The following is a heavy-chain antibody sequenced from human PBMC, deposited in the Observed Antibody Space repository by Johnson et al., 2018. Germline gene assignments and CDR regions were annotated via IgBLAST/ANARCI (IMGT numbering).Heavy chain of an antibody. CDR2: IYYSGST. CDR1: GGSISSYY. CDR3: AREDGSSDAFDI. V-gene: IGHV4-59*01. J-gene: IGHJ1*01. D-gene: IGHD6-13*01. Sequence: QVQLQESGPGLVKPSETLSLTCTVSGGSISSYYWNWIRQPPGKGLEWIGYIYYSGSTNYNPSLQSRVTISVDTSKNQFSLKVRSVTVADTAVYYCAREDGSSDAFDIWGQGTLVTVSS.